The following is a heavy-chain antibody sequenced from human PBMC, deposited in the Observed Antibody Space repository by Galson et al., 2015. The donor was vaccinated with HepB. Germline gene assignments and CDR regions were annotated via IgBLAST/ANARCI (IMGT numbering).Heavy chain of an antibody. Sequence: SVKVSCKVSGYTLTELSMHWVRQAPGKGFEWMGRFDREDGEIIYAQKFQGRVTMTEDTSTDTAYMELSSLRSDDTAVYYCATDYSFQPLYGDYEYFDYWGQGTLVTVSS. CDR1: GYTLTELS. J-gene: IGHJ4*02. V-gene: IGHV1-24*01. CDR2: FDREDGEI. D-gene: IGHD4-17*01. CDR3: ATDYSFQPLYGDYEYFDY.